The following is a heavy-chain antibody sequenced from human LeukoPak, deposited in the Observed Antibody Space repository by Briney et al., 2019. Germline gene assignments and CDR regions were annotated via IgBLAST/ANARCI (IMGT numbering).Heavy chain of an antibody. J-gene: IGHJ4*02. CDR2: IYYSGST. Sequence: SETLSLTCTVSGGSVSSGSYYWSWIRQPPGTGLEWIGYIYYSGSTNYNPSLKSRVTISVDTSKNQFSLKLSSVTAADTAVYYCARVSADTFDYWGQGTLVTVSS. D-gene: IGHD2-2*01. V-gene: IGHV4-61*01. CDR3: ARVSADTFDY. CDR1: GGSVSSGSYY.